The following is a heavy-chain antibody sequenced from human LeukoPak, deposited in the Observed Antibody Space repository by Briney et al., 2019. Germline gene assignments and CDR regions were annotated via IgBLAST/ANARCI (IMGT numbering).Heavy chain of an antibody. D-gene: IGHD6-13*01. CDR2: MNPNSGNT. CDR1: GYTFTSYD. V-gene: IGHV1-8*01. CDR3: ARGKGAARYYYYYMDV. J-gene: IGHJ6*03. Sequence: GASVKVSCKASGYTFTSYDINWVRQATGQGLEWMGWMNPNSGNTGYAQKFQGRVTMTRNTSISTAYMELSSLRSEDTAVYYCARGKGAARYYYYYMDVWGKGTTVTVS.